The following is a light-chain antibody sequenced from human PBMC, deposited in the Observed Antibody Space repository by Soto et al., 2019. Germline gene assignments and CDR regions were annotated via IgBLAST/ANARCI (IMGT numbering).Light chain of an antibody. CDR2: GAS. V-gene: IGKV3-11*01. Sequence: EVVLTQSPATLSLSPGERATLSCRASENVRTFVDWYQQKPGQAPRLLIHGASNRATGIPARFSGSGSGTDFTLTISNLEPEDFAVYYCQQYDKWPLTFGGGTKMEIK. CDR3: QQYDKWPLT. CDR1: ENVRTF. J-gene: IGKJ4*01.